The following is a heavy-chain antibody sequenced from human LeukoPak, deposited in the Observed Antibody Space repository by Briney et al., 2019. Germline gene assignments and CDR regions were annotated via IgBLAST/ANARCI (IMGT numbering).Heavy chain of an antibody. J-gene: IGHJ3*02. CDR3: ASVEMTTIGAFDI. CDR2: ISSSSSTI. D-gene: IGHD5-24*01. CDR1: GFTFSSYS. V-gene: IGHV3-48*01. Sequence: HTGGSLRLSCAASGFTFSSYSMNWVRQAPGKGLEWVSYISSSSSTIYYADSVKGRFTISRDNAKNSLYLQMNSLRAEDTAVYYCASVEMTTIGAFDIWGPGTMVTVSS.